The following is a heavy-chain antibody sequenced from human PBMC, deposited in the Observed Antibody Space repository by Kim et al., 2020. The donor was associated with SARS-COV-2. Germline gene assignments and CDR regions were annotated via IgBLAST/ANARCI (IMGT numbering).Heavy chain of an antibody. D-gene: IGHD2-15*01. V-gene: IGHV4-59*08. CDR3: ARHFSYSFDY. J-gene: IGHJ4*02. Sequence: SETLSLTCTVSGGSISTYYWSWIRQPPGKGLEWIGYVCYSGSTSYNPSLKSRVTISVDTSKNQFSLQLSSVTATDTAVYYCARHFSYSFDYWGQGALVTV. CDR2: VCYSGST. CDR1: GGSISTYY.